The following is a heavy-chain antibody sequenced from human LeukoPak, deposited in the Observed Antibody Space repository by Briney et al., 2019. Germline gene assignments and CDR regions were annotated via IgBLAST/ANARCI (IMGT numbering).Heavy chain of an antibody. CDR1: GGSISSYY. CDR2: IYYSGST. J-gene: IGHJ4*02. V-gene: IGHV4-59*08. CDR3: ARHHPRNTVDF. Sequence: SETLSLTCTVSGGSISSYYWSWIRQPPGKGLEWIGYIYYSGSTNYNPSLKSRVTISVDTSKNQFSLKLSSVTAADTAVYYCARHHPRNTVDFWGQGTLVTVSS. D-gene: IGHD2/OR15-2a*01.